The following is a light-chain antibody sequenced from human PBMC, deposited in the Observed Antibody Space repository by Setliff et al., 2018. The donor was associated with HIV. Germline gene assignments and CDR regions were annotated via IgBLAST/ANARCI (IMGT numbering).Light chain of an antibody. CDR2: DVT. V-gene: IGLV2-11*01. CDR3: CSYAGSYTYI. CDR1: ICDIGSYNR. Sequence: QSALTQPPSVSASPGQSIIISCTGTICDIGSYNRVSWYQQHPGKAPKLMIYDVTKRPSGVPDRFSGSKSGNTASLTISRLQAEDEADYYCCSYAGSYTYIFGTGTKVTVL. J-gene: IGLJ1*01.